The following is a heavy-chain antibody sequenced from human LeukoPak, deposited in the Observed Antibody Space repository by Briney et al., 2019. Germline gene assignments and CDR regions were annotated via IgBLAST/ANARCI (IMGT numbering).Heavy chain of an antibody. J-gene: IGHJ4*02. Sequence: SQTLSLTCTVSGGSISSGGYYWSWIRQHPGKGLEWIGYIYYSGSTYYNPSLKSRVTISVDTSKNQFSLKLSSVTAADTAVYYCARGVYHYDSSGYYRTFDYWGQGTLVTVSS. V-gene: IGHV4-31*03. CDR3: ARGVYHYDSSGYYRTFDY. CDR2: IYYSGST. D-gene: IGHD3-22*01. CDR1: GGSISSGGYY.